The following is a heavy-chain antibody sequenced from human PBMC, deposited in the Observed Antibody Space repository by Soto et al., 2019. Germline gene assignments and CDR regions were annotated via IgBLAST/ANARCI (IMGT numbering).Heavy chain of an antibody. V-gene: IGHV4-59*08. D-gene: IGHD6-19*01. CDR2: IYYSGST. CDR1: GGSISSYY. J-gene: IGHJ3*02. Sequence: PSETLSLTCTVSGGSISSYYWSWIRQPPGKGLEWIGYIYYSGSTNYNPSLKSRVTISVDTSKNQFSLKLSSVTAADTAVYYCARPAVSSGYGFLAVAGAFDIWGQGTMVTVSS. CDR3: ARPAVSSGYGFLAVAGAFDI.